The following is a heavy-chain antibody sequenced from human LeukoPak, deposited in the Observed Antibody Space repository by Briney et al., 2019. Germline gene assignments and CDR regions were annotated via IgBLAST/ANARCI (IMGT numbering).Heavy chain of an antibody. CDR1: GYSFTSYW. CDR2: IYPGDSDT. CDR3: ARELPDYGDYGKYYFDY. J-gene: IGHJ4*02. V-gene: IGHV5-51*01. Sequence: GKSLKISCKGSGYSFTSYWIGWVRQMPGKGLEWMGIIYPGDSDTRYSPSFQGQVTISADKSISTAYLQWSSLKASDTAMYYCARELPDYGDYGKYYFDYWGQGTLVTVSS. D-gene: IGHD4-17*01.